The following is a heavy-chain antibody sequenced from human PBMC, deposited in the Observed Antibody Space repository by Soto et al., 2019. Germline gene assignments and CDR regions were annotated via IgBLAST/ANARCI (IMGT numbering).Heavy chain of an antibody. CDR2: TTGVGDNT. CDR3: AKDFSSAATGTLWGPIDY. CDR1: GFTFNMYS. J-gene: IGHJ4*02. V-gene: IGHV3-23*01. D-gene: IGHD6-13*01. Sequence: EVQLLESGGGLVQPGGPLGLSCAASGFTFNMYSMSWVRQAPGKGLEWVSGTTGVGDNTFYADSVKGRFTISRDNSKNTLYLQMKSLRVEDTAVYYCAKDFSSAATGTLWGPIDYWGQGALVTVSS.